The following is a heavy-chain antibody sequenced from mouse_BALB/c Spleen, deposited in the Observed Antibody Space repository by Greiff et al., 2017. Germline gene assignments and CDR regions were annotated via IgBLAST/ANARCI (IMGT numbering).Heavy chain of an antibody. D-gene: IGHD2-4*01. CDR2: IYPSDSYT. V-gene: IGHV1-69*02. CDR1: GYTFTSYW. J-gene: IGHJ4*01. CDR3: TSMITSYAMDY. Sequence: QVQLQQPGAELVRPGASVKLSCKASGYTFTSYWINWVKQRPGQGLEWIGNIYPSDSYTNYNQKFKDKATLTVDKSSSTAYMQLSSPTSEDSAVYYCTSMITSYAMDYWGQGTSVTVSS.